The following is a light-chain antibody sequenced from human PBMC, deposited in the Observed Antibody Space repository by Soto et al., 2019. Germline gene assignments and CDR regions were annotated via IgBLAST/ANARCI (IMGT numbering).Light chain of an antibody. V-gene: IGLV2-14*03. Sequence: QSVLTQPASVSGSPGQSITISCTGTRSDIGAYNFVSWYQQHPGKAPKLIIYDVNIRPSGVSYRFSGSKSGNTASLTISGLQAEDEADYYCTSWTTSTTMIFGGGTKLTVL. CDR2: DVN. CDR3: TSWTTSTTMI. J-gene: IGLJ2*01. CDR1: RSDIGAYNF.